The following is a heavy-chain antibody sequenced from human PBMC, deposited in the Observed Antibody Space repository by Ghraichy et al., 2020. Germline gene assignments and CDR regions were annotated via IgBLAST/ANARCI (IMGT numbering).Heavy chain of an antibody. CDR3: AGDPPGGSGFYYFNY. CDR2: IYRAGYA. D-gene: IGHD6-19*01. J-gene: IGHJ4*02. CDR1: GFTVSTNS. Sequence: GGSLRLSCAASGFTVSTNSMSWVRQAPGKGLEWVSVIYRAGYAYYADSVKGRFTISRDNSKNTLYLHMNSLRAEDTAVYYCAGDPPGGSGFYYFNYWGQGTLVTVSS. V-gene: IGHV3-53*01.